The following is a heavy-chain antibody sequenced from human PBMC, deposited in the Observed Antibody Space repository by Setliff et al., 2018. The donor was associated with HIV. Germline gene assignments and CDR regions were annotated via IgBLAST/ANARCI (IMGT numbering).Heavy chain of an antibody. CDR3: ARASGDTSKFVNYYYYYMDV. CDR1: GGSFSGNY. CDR2: INHGGST. Sequence: PSETLSLTCAVYGGSFSGNYWSWIRQPPGKGLEWIGDINHGGSTNYNPSLKSRVTISVDMSKNRISLKLSSVTAADTAVYYCARASGDTSKFVNYYYYYMDVWGKGTTVTVSS. J-gene: IGHJ6*03. V-gene: IGHV4-34*01. D-gene: IGHD6-19*01.